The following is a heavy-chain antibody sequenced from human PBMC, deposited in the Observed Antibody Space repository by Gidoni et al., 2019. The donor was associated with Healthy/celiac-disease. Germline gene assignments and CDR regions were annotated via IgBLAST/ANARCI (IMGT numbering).Heavy chain of an antibody. J-gene: IGHJ4*02. D-gene: IGHD6-19*01. CDR3: ARLRSGWYVDY. Sequence: EVQLVESGGGLVQPGGSLRLSCAASGFTFSSYAMNWVRQAPGKGLEWVSYITSYSSTIYYADSVKGRFTISRDNAKKSLYLQMNSLRAEDTAVYYCARLRSGWYVDYWGQGTLVTVSS. CDR2: ITSYSSTI. CDR1: GFTFSSYA. V-gene: IGHV3-48*01.